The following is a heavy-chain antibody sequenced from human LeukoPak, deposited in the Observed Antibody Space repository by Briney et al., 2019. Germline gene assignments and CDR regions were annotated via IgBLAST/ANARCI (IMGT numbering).Heavy chain of an antibody. CDR2: IYYSGST. Sequence: SETLSLTCTVSGGSISSYYWSWIRQPPGKGLEWIGYIYYSGSTNYNPSLKSRVTISVDTSKNQFSLKLSSVTAADTAVYYCARVAVVWQLSWFDPWGQGTLVTVSS. J-gene: IGHJ5*02. CDR1: GGSISSYY. D-gene: IGHD6-6*01. CDR3: ARVAVVWQLSWFDP. V-gene: IGHV4-59*08.